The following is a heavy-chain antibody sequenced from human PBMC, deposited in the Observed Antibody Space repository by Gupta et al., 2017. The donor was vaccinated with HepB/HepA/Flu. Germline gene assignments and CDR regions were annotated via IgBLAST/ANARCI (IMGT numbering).Heavy chain of an antibody. CDR2: IYYSGRT. CDR1: APSFGTNY. Sequence: QVQLQESGPGLAKPSDTLYLPFRVSAPSFGTNYWSWTRQPPGKGLEWIGHIYYSGRTNYIPSLKGRVTISLDTSNNQISLKLTSVTAADTAVYYCAREVRGRDFYYYYALDVWGKGTTVTVSS. J-gene: IGHJ6*04. D-gene: IGHD3-10*01. CDR3: AREVRGRDFYYYYALDV. V-gene: IGHV4-59*01.